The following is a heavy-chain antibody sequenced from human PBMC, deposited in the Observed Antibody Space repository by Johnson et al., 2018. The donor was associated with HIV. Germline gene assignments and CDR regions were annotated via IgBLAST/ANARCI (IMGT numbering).Heavy chain of an antibody. CDR1: GFTFSSYA. J-gene: IGHJ3*02. CDR2: ISYDGSNK. D-gene: IGHD1-26*01. CDR3: ARLIVGAPGAFDI. V-gene: IGHV3-30-3*01. Sequence: QVQLVESGGGVVQPGRSLSLSCAASGFTFSSYAMYWVRQAPGKGLEWVAFISYDGSNKYYADSVKGRFTISRDNAKNSLYLQMNSLRAEDTAVYYCARLIVGAPGAFDIWGQGTMVTVSS.